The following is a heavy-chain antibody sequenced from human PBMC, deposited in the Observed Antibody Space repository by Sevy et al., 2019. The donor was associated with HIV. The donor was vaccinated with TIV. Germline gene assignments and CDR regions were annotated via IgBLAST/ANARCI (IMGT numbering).Heavy chain of an antibody. J-gene: IGHJ4*02. Sequence: GGSLRLSCASSGFTFSKYSMSWVRQPPGKGLEWVSTLSFGCGEINYADSVKGRFAISRDNSKSSVYLQMNNLRPEDTAVYYCAREGCTKPHDYWGQGTLVTVSS. CDR2: LSFGCGEI. CDR3: AREGCTKPHDY. CDR1: GFTFSKYS. D-gene: IGHD2-8*01. V-gene: IGHV3-23*01.